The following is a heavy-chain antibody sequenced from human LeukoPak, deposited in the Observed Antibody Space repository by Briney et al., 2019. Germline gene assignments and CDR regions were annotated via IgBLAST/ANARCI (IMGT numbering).Heavy chain of an antibody. CDR3: ARDTSARNYFDY. CDR2: ISSSSSYI. CDR1: GFTFSSYS. V-gene: IGHV3-21*01. Sequence: PGGSLRLSCAASGFTFSSYSMNWVRQAPGKGLEWVSSISSSSSYIYYADSVKGRFTISRDNATNSLYLQMNSLRAEDTAVYYCARDTSARNYFDYWGQGTLVTVSS. D-gene: IGHD2/OR15-2a*01. J-gene: IGHJ4*02.